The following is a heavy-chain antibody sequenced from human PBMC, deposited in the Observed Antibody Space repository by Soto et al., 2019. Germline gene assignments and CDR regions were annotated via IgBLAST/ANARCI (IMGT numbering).Heavy chain of an antibody. Sequence: PSETLSLTCTVSGGCISSGDYYWSWIRQPPGKGLEWIGYIYYSGSTYYNPSLKSRVTISVDTSKNQFSLKLSSVTAADTAVYYCARAFDILTRYYYDYWGQGTLVTVSS. CDR1: GGCISSGDYY. CDR3: ARAFDILTRYYYDY. CDR2: IYYSGST. J-gene: IGHJ4*02. V-gene: IGHV4-30-4*01. D-gene: IGHD3-9*01.